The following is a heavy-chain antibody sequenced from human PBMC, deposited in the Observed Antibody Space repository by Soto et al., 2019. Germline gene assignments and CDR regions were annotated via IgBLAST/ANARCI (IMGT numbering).Heavy chain of an antibody. CDR1: GGSIGSGGYS. D-gene: IGHD6-19*01. Sequence: TQSLTCAVSGGSIGSGGYSWNWIRQPPGKGLEWIGXIYDTXNSNFNTSPRXXVSLSADXXKNHSSMNIYSVTVADTPVYYCARGYASGLPSYWGQGILVTVSS. CDR3: ARGYASGLPSY. V-gene: IGHV4-30-2*01. J-gene: IGHJ4*02. CDR2: IYDTXNS.